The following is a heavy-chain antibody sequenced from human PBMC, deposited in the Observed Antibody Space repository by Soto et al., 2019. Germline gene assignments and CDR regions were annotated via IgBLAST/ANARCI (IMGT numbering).Heavy chain of an antibody. CDR3: ARGSGIVGPSNYYYGMDV. J-gene: IGHJ6*02. CDR1: GGTFSSYA. D-gene: IGHD1-26*01. V-gene: IGHV1-69*13. Sequence: GASVKVSCKASGGTFSSYAISWVRQAPGQRLEWMGGIIPIFGTANYAQKFQGRVTITADESTSTAYMELSSLRSEDTAVYYCARGSGIVGPSNYYYGMDVWGQGTTVTVSS. CDR2: IIPIFGTA.